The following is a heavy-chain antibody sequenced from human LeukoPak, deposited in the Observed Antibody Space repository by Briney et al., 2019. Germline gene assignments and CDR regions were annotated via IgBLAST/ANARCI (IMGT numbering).Heavy chain of an antibody. CDR3: ARGLSCSGGSCYSGENFDY. CDR1: GYTFTNYG. J-gene: IGHJ4*02. Sequence: ASVKVSCKASGYTFTNYGISWVRQAPGQGLEWMGWISGYNGNTNYAQKLQGRVTMTTDTSTSTAYMELRSLRSDDTAVYYCARGLSCSGGSCYSGENFDYWGQGTLVTVSS. CDR2: ISGYNGNT. D-gene: IGHD2-15*01. V-gene: IGHV1-18*01.